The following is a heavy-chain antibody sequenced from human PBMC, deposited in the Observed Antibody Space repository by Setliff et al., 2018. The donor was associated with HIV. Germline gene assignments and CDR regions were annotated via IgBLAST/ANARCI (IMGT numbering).Heavy chain of an antibody. Sequence: GGSLRLSCAASGFTFSNYAMSWVRQAPGEGLEWVSAILSTGERTFYADSVKGRFTISGDNSKNTVYLQMNSLRAEDPAEYYCAKVPLFVVVPAALGGMDDWGQGTTVTVS. CDR2: ILSTGERT. CDR3: AKVPLFVVVPAALGGMDD. J-gene: IGHJ6*02. CDR1: GFTFSNYA. V-gene: IGHV3-23*01. D-gene: IGHD2-2*01.